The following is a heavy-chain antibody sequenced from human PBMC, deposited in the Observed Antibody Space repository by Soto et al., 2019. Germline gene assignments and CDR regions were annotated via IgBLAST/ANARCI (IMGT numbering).Heavy chain of an antibody. Sequence: EVQLVESGGGLVQPGGSLRLSCAASGFTFSDYWMHWVRQASGKGLVWVSRINSDGSSTFYADSVKGRFTISRDNAKNPLDLQMNSLRAEDTAVYYCASSLLTPFGHWGQGTLVTVSS. D-gene: IGHD7-27*01. J-gene: IGHJ4*02. CDR1: GFTFSDYW. CDR2: INSDGSST. CDR3: ASSLLTPFGH. V-gene: IGHV3-74*01.